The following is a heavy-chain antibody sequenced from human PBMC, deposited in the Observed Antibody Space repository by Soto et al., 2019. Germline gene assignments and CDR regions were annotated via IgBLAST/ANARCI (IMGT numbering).Heavy chain of an antibody. J-gene: IGHJ6*02. CDR1: GVSMGSYY. CDR2: IYESGST. Sequence: ETLSLSCTLSGVSMGSYYWSWIRQPPGKGLEWIGYIYESGSTNSNPSLQSRVTISVDTSKNQFYLNLSPVTAADTATYYCARARMTLVREIIKYNMDIWGQGTTVTVSS. V-gene: IGHV4-59*01. CDR3: ARARMTLVREIIKYNMDI. D-gene: IGHD3-10*01.